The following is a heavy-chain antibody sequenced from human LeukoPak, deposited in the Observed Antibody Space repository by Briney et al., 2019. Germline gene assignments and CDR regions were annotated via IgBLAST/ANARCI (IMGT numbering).Heavy chain of an antibody. J-gene: IGHJ4*02. CDR1: GFSFSNYA. Sequence: GGSPRLSCAASGFSFSNYAMSWVRQAPGKGLEWVSGISGSDGSTYYADSVKGRFTISRDNSKNTLYLQMNSLRADDTAVYYCARDSNPGSDYYLSDYWGQGTLVTVSS. D-gene: IGHD3-22*01. CDR3: ARDSNPGSDYYLSDY. V-gene: IGHV3-23*01. CDR2: ISGSDGST.